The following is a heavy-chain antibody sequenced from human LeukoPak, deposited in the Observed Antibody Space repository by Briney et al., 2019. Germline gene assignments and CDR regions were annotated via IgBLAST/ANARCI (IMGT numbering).Heavy chain of an antibody. J-gene: IGHJ6*03. CDR2: ISYDGSNK. D-gene: IGHD6-19*01. CDR3: ARGQSYYYYMGV. CDR1: GFTFSSYA. V-gene: IGHV3-30*04. Sequence: GGSLRLSCAASGFTFSSYAMHWVRQAPGKGLEWVAVISYDGSNKYYADSVKGRLTISRDNSKNTLYLQMSSLRDEDAAVYYCARGQSYYYYMGVWGKGTTVTISS.